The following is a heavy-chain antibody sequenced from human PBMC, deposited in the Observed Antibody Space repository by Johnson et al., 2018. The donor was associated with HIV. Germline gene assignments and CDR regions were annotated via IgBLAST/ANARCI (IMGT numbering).Heavy chain of an antibody. D-gene: IGHD2/OR15-2a*01. CDR1: GFTFSSYG. V-gene: IGHV3-30*18. CDR2: ISYDGSNK. Sequence: QVQLVESGGGVVQPGRSLRLSCAASGFTFSSYGMHWVRQAPGKGLEWVAVISYDGSNKYYADSVKGRFTISRDNSKNTLYLQMNSLRAEDTAVYYCAKVSRLYFLRAFDIWGQGTMVTVSS. J-gene: IGHJ3*02. CDR3: AKVSRLYFLRAFDI.